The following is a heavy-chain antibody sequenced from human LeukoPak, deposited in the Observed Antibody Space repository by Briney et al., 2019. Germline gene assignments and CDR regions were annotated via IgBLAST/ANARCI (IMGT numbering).Heavy chain of an antibody. CDR1: GYTLTELS. Sequence: APVKVSCKVSGYTLTELSMHWVRQAPGKGLEWMGGFDPEDGETIYAQKFQGRVTMTEDTSTDTAYMELSSLRSEDTAVYYCATGLGYCSSTSCYEDYWGQGTLVTVSS. CDR2: FDPEDGET. D-gene: IGHD2-2*01. CDR3: ATGLGYCSSTSCYEDY. V-gene: IGHV1-24*01. J-gene: IGHJ4*02.